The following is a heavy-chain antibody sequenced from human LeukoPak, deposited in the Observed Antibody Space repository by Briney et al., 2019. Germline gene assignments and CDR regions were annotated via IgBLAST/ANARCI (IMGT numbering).Heavy chain of an antibody. CDR1: GGTFSSYA. Sequence: SVKVSCKASGGTFSSYAISWVRQAPGQGLEWMGGIIPIFGTANYAQKFQGRVTITTDESTSTAYMELSSLRSEDTAVYYCARGRGDCSGGDCPFTTYMDVWGKGTTVTVSS. CDR3: ARGRGDCSGGDCPFTTYMDV. CDR2: IIPIFGTA. J-gene: IGHJ6*03. D-gene: IGHD2-15*01. V-gene: IGHV1-69*05.